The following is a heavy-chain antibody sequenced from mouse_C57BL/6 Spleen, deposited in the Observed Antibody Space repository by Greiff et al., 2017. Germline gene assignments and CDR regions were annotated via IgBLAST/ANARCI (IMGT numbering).Heavy chain of an antibody. J-gene: IGHJ3*01. CDR3: GRGEGGYLAWFAY. Sequence: VQLQQPGTELVKPGASVKLSCKASGYTFTSYWMHWVKQRPGQGLEWIGNINPSNGGTNYNEKFKSKATLTVDKSSSTAYMQRSSLTSEDAAVYYCGRGEGGYLAWFAYWGQGTLVTVSA. CDR1: GYTFTSYW. CDR2: INPSNGGT. V-gene: IGHV1-53*01. D-gene: IGHD2-2*01.